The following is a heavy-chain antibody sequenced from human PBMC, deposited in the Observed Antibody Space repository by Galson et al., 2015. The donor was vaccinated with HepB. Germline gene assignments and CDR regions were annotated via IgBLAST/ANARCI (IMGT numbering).Heavy chain of an antibody. J-gene: IGHJ6*02. CDR3: ARTYCSSTSCPGLDANYGMDV. D-gene: IGHD2-2*01. Sequence: TLSLTCAVYGGSFGGYYWSWIRQPPGKGLEWIGEIYHSGSTNYNPSLKSRVTISVDKSKNQFSLKLSSVTAADTAVYYCARTYCSSTSCPGLDANYGMDVWGQGTTVTVSS. CDR2: IYHSGST. V-gene: IGHV4-34*01. CDR1: GGSFGGYY.